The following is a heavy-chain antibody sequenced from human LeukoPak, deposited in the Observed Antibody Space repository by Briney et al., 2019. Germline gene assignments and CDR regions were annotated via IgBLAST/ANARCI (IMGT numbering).Heavy chain of an antibody. D-gene: IGHD6-13*01. J-gene: IGHJ5*02. CDR3: ARGCSAGTPHNWFDP. Sequence: SETLSLTCSVSGRSISGYYWSWIRQPPGKGLEWIGYIYYSGSTNYNPSLKSRVTISVDTSKNQFSLKLSSVTAADTAVYYCARGCSAGTPHNWFDPWGQGTLVTVSS. CDR1: GRSISGYY. CDR2: IYYSGST. V-gene: IGHV4-59*01.